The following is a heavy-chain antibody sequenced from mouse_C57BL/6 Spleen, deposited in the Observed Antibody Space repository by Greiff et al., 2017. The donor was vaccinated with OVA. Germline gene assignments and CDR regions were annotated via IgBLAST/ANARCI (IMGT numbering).Heavy chain of an antibody. Sequence: EVKVVESGGDLVKPGGSLKLSCAASGFTFSSYGMSWVRQTPDKRLEWVATISSGSSYTYYPDSVKGRFTISRDNAKNTLYLQMSSLKSEDTAMYYCARQRYGYDYWGQGTTLTVSS. D-gene: IGHD2-2*01. J-gene: IGHJ2*01. V-gene: IGHV5-6*01. CDR1: GFTFSSYG. CDR3: ARQRYGYDY. CDR2: ISSGSSYT.